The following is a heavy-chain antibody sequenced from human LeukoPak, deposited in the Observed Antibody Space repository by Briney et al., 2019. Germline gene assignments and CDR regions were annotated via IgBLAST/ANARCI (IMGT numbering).Heavy chain of an antibody. D-gene: IGHD3-10*01. CDR2: ISSSGGST. CDR3: ARDGGSGFMVRGIIRGGYYYYYMDV. V-gene: IGHV3-64*01. J-gene: IGHJ6*03. CDR1: GFTFRAYA. Sequence: PGGSLRLSCAASGFTFRAYAMHWVRQAPGKGLEYVSAISSSGGSTFYANSVKGRFTISRDNSKNTLYLQMGGLRPEDMAVYYCARDGGSGFMVRGIIRGGYYYYYMDVWGKGTTVT.